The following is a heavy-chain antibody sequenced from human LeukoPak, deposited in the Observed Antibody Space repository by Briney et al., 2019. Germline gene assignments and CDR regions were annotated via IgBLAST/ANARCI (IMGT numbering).Heavy chain of an antibody. CDR3: ASRITMVRGVTFDY. V-gene: IGHV4-30-2*01. J-gene: IGHJ4*02. CDR2: IYHSGST. Sequence: PSETLSLTCTVPGGSISSGGYYWSWIRQPPGKGLEWIGYIYHSGSTYYNPSLKSRVTISVDRSKNQFSLKLSSVTAADTAVYYCASRITMVRGVTFDYWGQGTLVTVSS. CDR1: GGSISSGGYY. D-gene: IGHD3-10*01.